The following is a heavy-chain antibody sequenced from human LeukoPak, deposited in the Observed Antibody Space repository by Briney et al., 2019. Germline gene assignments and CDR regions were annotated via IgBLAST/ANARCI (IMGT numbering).Heavy chain of an antibody. D-gene: IGHD6-6*01. V-gene: IGHV1-46*01. CDR2: INPSGGST. CDR3: ARDRPARHGMDV. Sequence: ATVKVSCKASGYTFTSYYMHWVRQAPGQGLEWMGIINPSGGSTSYAQKFQGRVTMTRDTSTSTVYMELSSLRSEDTAVYYCARDRPARHGMDVWGQGTTVTVSS. J-gene: IGHJ6*02. CDR1: GYTFTSYY.